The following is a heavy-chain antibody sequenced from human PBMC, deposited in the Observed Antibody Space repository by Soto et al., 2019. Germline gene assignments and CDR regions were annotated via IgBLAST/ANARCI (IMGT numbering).Heavy chain of an antibody. CDR1: GASVSRYY. D-gene: IGHD2-8*01. Sequence: QVPLQESGPGLVKPSETLSLTCTVSGASVSRYYVAWIRQSPGKGLEWIGFLYSSGSTNYNSSLKSRVTISVDTSKTQFSLRLSSVTAADTAVYYCARRVSAYYDFWGQGTRVTVSS. J-gene: IGHJ4*02. CDR2: LYSSGST. V-gene: IGHV4-59*02. CDR3: ARRVSAYYDF.